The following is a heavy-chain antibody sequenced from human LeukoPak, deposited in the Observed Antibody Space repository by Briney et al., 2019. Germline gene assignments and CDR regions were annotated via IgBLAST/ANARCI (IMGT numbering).Heavy chain of an antibody. CDR2: ISSSSSTI. CDR3: ARSDGDYGASPCLY. CDR1: GFTFSSYS. V-gene: IGHV3-48*04. Sequence: GGSLRLSCAASGFTFSSYSMNWVRQAPGKGLEWVSYISSSSSTIYYADSVKGRFTISRDNAKNSLYLQMNSLRAEDTAVYYCARSDGDYGASPCLYWGQGTLVTVSS. J-gene: IGHJ4*02. D-gene: IGHD4-17*01.